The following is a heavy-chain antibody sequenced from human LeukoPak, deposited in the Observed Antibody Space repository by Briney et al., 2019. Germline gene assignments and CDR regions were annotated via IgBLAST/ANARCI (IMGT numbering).Heavy chain of an antibody. CDR1: SGSISSYY. Sequence: SETLSLTCPVSSGSISSYYWSWIRQPPGKGLEWIGYVYYSGSTNYNPSLKSRVTISVDTSKNQFSLKLSSVTAADTAVYYCARAVAYCGGDCQSRFDYWGQGTLVTVSS. CDR3: ARAVAYCGGDCQSRFDY. D-gene: IGHD2-21*02. J-gene: IGHJ4*02. V-gene: IGHV4-59*01. CDR2: VYYSGST.